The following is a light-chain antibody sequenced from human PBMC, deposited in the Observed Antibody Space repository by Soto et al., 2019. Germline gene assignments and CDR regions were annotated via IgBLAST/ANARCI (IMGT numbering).Light chain of an antibody. V-gene: IGKV3-20*01. J-gene: IGKJ1*01. Sequence: DIVLTQSPATLSLSPGERATLSCRASQSVSTYLAWYQQKPGQAPRLLIYDSSTRATGFPDRFSGSGSGTDFTLTIIRLEPEDFAVYYCQQYGSSLWTFGQGTKV. CDR1: QSVSTY. CDR2: DSS. CDR3: QQYGSSLWT.